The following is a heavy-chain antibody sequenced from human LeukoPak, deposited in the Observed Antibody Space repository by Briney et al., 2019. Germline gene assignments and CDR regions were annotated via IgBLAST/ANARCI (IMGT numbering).Heavy chain of an antibody. Sequence: SETLSLTCAVYGGSFSGYYWSWIRQPPGKGLEWIREINHSGSTNYNPSLKSRVTISVDTSKNQFSLKLSSVTAADTAVYYCARGKGMQLGLQGGLDYWGQGTLVTVSS. D-gene: IGHD4-11*01. V-gene: IGHV4-34*01. CDR1: GGSFSGYY. J-gene: IGHJ4*02. CDR2: INHSGST. CDR3: ARGKGMQLGLQGGLDY.